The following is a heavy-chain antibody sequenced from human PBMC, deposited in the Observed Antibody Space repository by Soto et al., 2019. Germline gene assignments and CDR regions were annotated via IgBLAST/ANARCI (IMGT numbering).Heavy chain of an antibody. Sequence: PSETLSLTCTVSGGSISSYYWSWIRQPPGKGLEWIGYIYYSGSTNYNPSLKSRVTISVDTSKNQFSLKLSSVTAADTAVYYCARESTTYYYDSSGYYYEGPFDYWGQGTLVTAPQ. CDR2: IYYSGST. V-gene: IGHV4-59*01. CDR3: ARESTTYYYDSSGYYYEGPFDY. D-gene: IGHD3-22*01. J-gene: IGHJ4*02. CDR1: GGSISSYY.